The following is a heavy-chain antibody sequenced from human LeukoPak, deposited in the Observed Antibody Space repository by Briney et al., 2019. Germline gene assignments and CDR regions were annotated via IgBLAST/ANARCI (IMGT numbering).Heavy chain of an antibody. V-gene: IGHV1-2*02. CDR1: GYTFTGYY. J-gene: IGHJ4*02. CDR3: ARDVVVPAAMNFEY. Sequence: ASVNVSCKASGYTFTGYYIHWVRQAPGQGLEWMGWINPNRGDTNYAQTFQGRVTMTRDTSISTAFLELSSLTSDDTAVYYCARDVVVPAAMNFEYWGQGTLVTVSS. CDR2: INPNRGDT. D-gene: IGHD2-2*01.